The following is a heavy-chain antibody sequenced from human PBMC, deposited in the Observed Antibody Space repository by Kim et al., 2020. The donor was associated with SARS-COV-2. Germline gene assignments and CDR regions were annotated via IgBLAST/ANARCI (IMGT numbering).Heavy chain of an antibody. CDR2: INAGNGNT. V-gene: IGHV1-3*01. D-gene: IGHD3-3*01. CDR1: GYTFTSYA. Sequence: ASVKVSCKASGYTFTSYAMHWVRQAPGQRLEWMGWINAGNGNTKYSQKFQGRVTITRDTSASTAYMELSSLRSEDTAVYYCARDMIFGVVILDYWGQGTLVTVSS. CDR3: ARDMIFGVVILDY. J-gene: IGHJ4*02.